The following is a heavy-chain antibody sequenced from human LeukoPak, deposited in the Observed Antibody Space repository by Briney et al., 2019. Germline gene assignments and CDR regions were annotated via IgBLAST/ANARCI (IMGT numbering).Heavy chain of an antibody. D-gene: IGHD1-26*01. J-gene: IGHJ4*02. Sequence: PSETLSLTCTVSCGSISSYYWSWIRQPPGKGLEWIGYLYYSGSTNYNPSLKSRVTISVDTSKNQFSLKLSSVTAADTAVYYCASLVGATTCDYWGQGTLVTVSS. CDR3: ASLVGATTCDY. CDR2: LYYSGST. V-gene: IGHV4-59*01. CDR1: CGSISSYY.